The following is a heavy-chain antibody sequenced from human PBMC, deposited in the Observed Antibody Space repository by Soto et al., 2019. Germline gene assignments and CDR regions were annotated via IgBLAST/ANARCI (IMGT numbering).Heavy chain of an antibody. CDR3: ARGVSAGVDY. V-gene: IGHV1-8*01. D-gene: IGHD1-26*01. J-gene: IGHJ4*02. CDR2: MQPSTGRT. Sequence: ASVKVSCKASGYSFTSLDINWVRQTAGQGLEWMGWMQPSTGRTGYAQKFQGRVTMTRDTSINTAYMELTTLTSDDTAFYYCARGVSAGVDYWGQGTLVTVYS. CDR1: GYSFTSLD.